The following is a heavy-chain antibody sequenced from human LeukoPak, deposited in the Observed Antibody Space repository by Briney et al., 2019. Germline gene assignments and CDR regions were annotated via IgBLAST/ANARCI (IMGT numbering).Heavy chain of an antibody. CDR1: GFTFCTYS. D-gene: IGHD1-26*01. CDR2: ISNSGGIT. J-gene: IGHJ4*02. Sequence: GGAPRVSFAASGFTFCTYSLSWGRQAPGEGPGWVSGISNSGGITLYADSVKGRFTISRDNSKTTLYLQMNSLRADDTAVYYCAKRASGNYFDSWGQGTLVTVSS. V-gene: IGHV3-23*01. CDR3: AKRASGNYFDS.